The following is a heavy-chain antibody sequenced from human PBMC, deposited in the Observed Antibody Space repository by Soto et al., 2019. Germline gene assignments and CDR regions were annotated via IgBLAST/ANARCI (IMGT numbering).Heavy chain of an antibody. CDR1: GGSISSYY. J-gene: IGHJ5*02. Sequence: SETLSLTCTVSGGSISSYYWSWIRQPPGKGLEWIGYIYYSGSTNYNPSLKSRVTISVDTSKNQFSLKLSSVTAADTAVYYCAGQVVVPAATIPLSWFDPWGQGTLVTVSS. V-gene: IGHV4-59*01. CDR3: AGQVVVPAATIPLSWFDP. CDR2: IYYSGST. D-gene: IGHD2-2*01.